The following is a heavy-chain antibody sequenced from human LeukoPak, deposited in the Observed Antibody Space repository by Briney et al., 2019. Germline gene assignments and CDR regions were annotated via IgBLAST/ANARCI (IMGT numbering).Heavy chain of an antibody. CDR3: ARHPVSYVWGSYRRHDAFDI. D-gene: IGHD3-16*02. V-gene: IGHV4-39*01. CDR2: IYYSGST. J-gene: IGHJ3*02. Sequence: SETLSLTCTFSCGSISSSSYYWGWIRQPPGKGLEWIGSIYYSGSTYYNPSLKSRVTISVDTSKNQFSLKLSSVTAADTAVYYCARHPVSYVWGSYRRHDAFDIWGQGTMVTVSS. CDR1: CGSISSSSYY.